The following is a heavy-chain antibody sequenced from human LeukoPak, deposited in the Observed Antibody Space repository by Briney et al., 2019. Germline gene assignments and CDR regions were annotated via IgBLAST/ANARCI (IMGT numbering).Heavy chain of an antibody. J-gene: IGHJ4*02. CDR1: GGSFSGYY. D-gene: IGHD5-12*01. CDR3: ARGYSGYDWREEGPWFDY. V-gene: IGHV4-34*01. Sequence: TSETLSLTCAVYGGSFSGYYWSWIRQPPGKGLEWIGEINHSGSTNYNPSLKSRVTISVDTSKYQFSLKLSSVTAADTAVYYCARGYSGYDWREEGPWFDYWGQGTLVTVSS. CDR2: INHSGST.